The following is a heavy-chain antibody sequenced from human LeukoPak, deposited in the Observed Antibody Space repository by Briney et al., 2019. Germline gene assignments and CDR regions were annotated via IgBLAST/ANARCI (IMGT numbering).Heavy chain of an antibody. D-gene: IGHD3-22*01. J-gene: IGHJ4*02. CDR3: TTVGLSGYYDSRGYYYFDY. CDR1: GFTFSNAW. V-gene: IGHV3-15*01. CDR2: IKKKSDGGTT. Sequence: GGSLRLSCAASGFTFSNAWMSWVRQAPGKGLEGIGRIKKKSDGGTTDYAAPMTGRFTISRDDSKNTLYLQMNSLTTEDTAVYYCTTVGLSGYYDSRGYYYFDYWGQGTLVTVSS.